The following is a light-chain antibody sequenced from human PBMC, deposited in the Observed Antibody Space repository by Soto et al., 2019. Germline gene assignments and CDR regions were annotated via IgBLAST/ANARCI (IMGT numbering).Light chain of an antibody. J-gene: IGKJ1*01. CDR3: QQYNNWPPT. Sequence: EIVMTQSPATLSVSPGERATLSCRASQSFSSKLAWYQQKPGQAPRLLIYGASNRATGIPARFSGSGSGTEFTLTISSLQSEDFAVYYCQQYNNWPPTFGQGTKVEIK. CDR1: QSFSSK. V-gene: IGKV3-15*01. CDR2: GAS.